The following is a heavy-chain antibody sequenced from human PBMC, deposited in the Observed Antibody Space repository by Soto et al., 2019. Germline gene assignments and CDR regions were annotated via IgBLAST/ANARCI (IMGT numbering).Heavy chain of an antibody. J-gene: IGHJ6*02. Sequence: LSLTCPVSGGSISSYYWSWIRQPAGKGLEWIGRIYTSGSTNYNPSLKSRVTMSVDTSKNQFSLKLSSVTAADTAVYYCARSKYIAAAGYGMDVWGQGTTVTVSS. D-gene: IGHD6-13*01. V-gene: IGHV4-4*07. CDR1: GGSISSYY. CDR3: ARSKYIAAAGYGMDV. CDR2: IYTSGST.